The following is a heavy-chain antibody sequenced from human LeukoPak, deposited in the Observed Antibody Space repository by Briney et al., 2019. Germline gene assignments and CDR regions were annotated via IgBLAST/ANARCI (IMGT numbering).Heavy chain of an antibody. CDR3: VRGSSGTVVRGVAWAWFDP. V-gene: IGHV3-7*05. CDR1: GFTFRNYW. CDR2: IHKDGSEK. D-gene: IGHD3-10*01. J-gene: IGHJ5*02. Sequence: GGSLRLSCVASGFTFRNYWMTWVRQAPGKGLEWVANIHKDGSEKYFVASVRGRFTISRDNAKDSLYLQMSSLRTEDTAVYYCVRGSSGTVVRGVAWAWFDPWGQGTLVTVSS.